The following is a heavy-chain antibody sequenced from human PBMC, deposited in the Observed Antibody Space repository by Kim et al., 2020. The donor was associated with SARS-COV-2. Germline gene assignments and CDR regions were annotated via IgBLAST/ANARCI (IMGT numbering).Heavy chain of an antibody. CDR1: GGSISSSNW. D-gene: IGHD4-17*01. CDR2: IYHSGST. V-gene: IGHV4-4*02. J-gene: IGHJ3*02. CDR3: ARESGMTTVTSDAFDI. Sequence: SETLSLTCAVSGGSISSSNWWGWVRQPPGKGLEWIGEIYHSGSTNYNPSLKSRVTISVDKSKNQFSLKLSSVTAADTAVYYCARESGMTTVTSDAFDIWGQGTMVTVSS.